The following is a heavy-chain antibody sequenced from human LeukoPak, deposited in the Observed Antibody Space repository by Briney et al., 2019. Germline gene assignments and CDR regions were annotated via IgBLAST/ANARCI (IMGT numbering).Heavy chain of an antibody. V-gene: IGHV3-53*01. CDR3: ARYDGGSGPFDY. D-gene: IGHD3-10*01. CDR1: GFTVSSNY. Sequence: GGSLRLSCAVSGFTVSSNYMSWVRQAPGKGPEWVSVLYSGGNTYYADSVKDRFTTSRDNSKNTLYLQMNSLRAEDTAVYYCARYDGGSGPFDYWGQGTLVTVSS. CDR2: LYSGGNT. J-gene: IGHJ4*02.